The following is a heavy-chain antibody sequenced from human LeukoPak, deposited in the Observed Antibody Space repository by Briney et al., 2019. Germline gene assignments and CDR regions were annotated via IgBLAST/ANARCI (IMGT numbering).Heavy chain of an antibody. Sequence: PSETLSLTCTVSGGSITGCYWSWIRQPPGKGLEWIGYIYYSGCTNYNPSLKSRVTMSVDTSKNQFSLELSSVTAADTAVYYCARDKWNGSWGQGTLVTVSS. J-gene: IGHJ5*02. CDR1: GGSITGCY. D-gene: IGHD1-20*01. CDR3: ARDKWNGS. CDR2: IYYSGCT. V-gene: IGHV4-59*01.